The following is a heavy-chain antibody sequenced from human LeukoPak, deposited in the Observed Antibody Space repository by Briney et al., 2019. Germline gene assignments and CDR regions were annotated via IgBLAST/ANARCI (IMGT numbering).Heavy chain of an antibody. CDR2: IYSGGST. D-gene: IGHD4-17*01. CDR1: GFTFSSYW. Sequence: GGSLRLSCAASGFTFSSYWMSWVRQAPGKGLEWVSVIYSGGSTYYADSVKGRFTISRDNSKNTLYLQMNSLRAEDTAVYYCARAYTPYPYGDYPLGYWGQGTLVTVSS. V-gene: IGHV3-53*01. CDR3: ARAYTPYPYGDYPLGY. J-gene: IGHJ4*02.